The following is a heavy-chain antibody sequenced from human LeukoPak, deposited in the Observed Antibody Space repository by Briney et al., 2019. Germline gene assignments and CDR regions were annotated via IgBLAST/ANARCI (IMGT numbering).Heavy chain of an antibody. D-gene: IGHD2-15*01. CDR3: ARDFYCSGGSCSAYYYYYMDV. CDR2: IYISGSP. V-gene: IGHV4-4*07. J-gene: IGHJ6*03. Sequence: SETLSLTCTVSGGSISSHDWTWIRQPAGKGLEWIGRIYISGSPNYNPSLKSRVTMSVDTSKNQFSLKLSSVTAADTAVYYCARDFYCSGGSCSAYYYYYMDVWGKGTTVTISS. CDR1: GGSISSHD.